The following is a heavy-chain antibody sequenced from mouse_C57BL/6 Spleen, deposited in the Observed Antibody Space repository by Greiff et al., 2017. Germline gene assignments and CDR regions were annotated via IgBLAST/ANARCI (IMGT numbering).Heavy chain of an antibody. CDR2: IWSGGST. V-gene: IGHV2-2*01. J-gene: IGHJ3*01. CDR1: GFSLTSYG. D-gene: IGHD2-2*01. CDR3: ARDRGYDPPFAY. Sequence: VKLVESGPGLVQPSQSLSITCTVSGFSLTSYGVHWVRQSPGKGLEWLGVIWSGGSTDYNAAFISRLSISKDNSKSQVFFKMNSLQADDTAIYYCARDRGYDPPFAYWGQGTLVTVSA.